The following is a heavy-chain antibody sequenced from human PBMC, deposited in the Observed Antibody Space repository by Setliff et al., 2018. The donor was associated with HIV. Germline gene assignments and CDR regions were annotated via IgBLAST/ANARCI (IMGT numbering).Heavy chain of an antibody. CDR1: GITFSSDE. CDR2: ISSTGETI. V-gene: IGHV3-48*03. Sequence: GESLRLSCEASGITFSSDEMNWVRQAPGKGVEWVSLISSTGETIYYADSVKGRFTISRDNAKNTLYVQMNSLRVDDTGVYYCARSGPGGGYDIWGQGTMVTVSS. CDR3: ARSGPGGGYDI. D-gene: IGHD2-15*01. J-gene: IGHJ3*02.